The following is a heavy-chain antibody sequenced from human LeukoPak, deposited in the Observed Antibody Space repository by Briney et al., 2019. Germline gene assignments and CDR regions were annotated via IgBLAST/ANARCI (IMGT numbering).Heavy chain of an antibody. J-gene: IGHJ4*02. V-gene: IGHV5-51*01. CDR3: ARATYYYDSSGYYQFDS. CDR1: GYRFTNYW. D-gene: IGHD3-22*01. Sequence: GESLKISCKGSGYRFTNYWIGWVRQMPGKGLEWMGIIYPGDSDSRYSPSFQGQVTISADKSIYTAYLQWSSLKASDTAMYYCARATYYYDSSGYYQFDSWGQGTLVTVSS. CDR2: IYPGDSDS.